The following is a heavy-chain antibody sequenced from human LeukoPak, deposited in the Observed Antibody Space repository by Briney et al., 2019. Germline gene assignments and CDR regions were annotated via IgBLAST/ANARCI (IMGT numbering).Heavy chain of an antibody. V-gene: IGHV3-7*01. CDR1: GFTFSSKW. CDR2: IQPDGSEQ. D-gene: IGHD3-16*01. J-gene: IGHJ5*02. CDR3: ASQSYARFDP. Sequence: GGSLRLSCAASGFTFSSKWMSWVRQAPGKGLEWVGNIQPDGSEQYPVDSVKGRFTISRDNARNSLFLQMNSLRVEDTAVYYCASQSYARFDPWGQGTLVTASS.